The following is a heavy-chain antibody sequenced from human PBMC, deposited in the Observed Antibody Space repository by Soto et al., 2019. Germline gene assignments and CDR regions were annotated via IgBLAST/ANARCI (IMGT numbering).Heavy chain of an antibody. CDR3: ARQSETTFGGALSWFDP. J-gene: IGHJ5*02. Sequence: GASVKVSCKASGYSFTSFGISWVRQAPGQGLEWMGIINPSGGSTSYAQKFQGRVTMTRDTSTSTVYMELSSLRSEDTAVYYCARQSETTFGGALSWFDPWGQGTLVTVSS. CDR1: GYSFTSFG. CDR2: INPSGGST. V-gene: IGHV1-46*01. D-gene: IGHD3-16*01.